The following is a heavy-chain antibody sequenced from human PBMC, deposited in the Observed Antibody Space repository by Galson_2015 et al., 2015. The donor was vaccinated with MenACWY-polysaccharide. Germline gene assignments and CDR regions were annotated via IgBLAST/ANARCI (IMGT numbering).Heavy chain of an antibody. CDR2: IYYSGST. Sequence: SETLSLTCTVSGGSISSSSYYWGWIRQPPGKGLEWIGSIYYSGSTYYNPSLKSRVTISVDTSKNQFSLKLSSATAADTVVYYCARLRGNYYDSSGYSDYWGQGTLVTVSS. CDR1: GGSISSSSYY. D-gene: IGHD3-22*01. CDR3: ARLRGNYYDSSGYSDY. J-gene: IGHJ4*02. V-gene: IGHV4-39*01.